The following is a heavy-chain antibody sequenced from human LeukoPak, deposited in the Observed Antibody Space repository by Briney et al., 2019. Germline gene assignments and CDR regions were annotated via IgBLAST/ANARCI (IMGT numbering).Heavy chain of an antibody. CDR1: GYSFTSYG. CDR3: ARDNYGQGVFDN. Sequence: ASVKVSCKASGYSFTSYGISWVRQAPGQGLEWMGWISTYNGITNFAQRLQGRVSMTTDTSTSTAYMELRSLRSDDTAVYYCARDNYGQGVFDNWGQGTLVSVSS. V-gene: IGHV1-18*01. CDR2: ISTYNGIT. D-gene: IGHD3-10*01. J-gene: IGHJ4*02.